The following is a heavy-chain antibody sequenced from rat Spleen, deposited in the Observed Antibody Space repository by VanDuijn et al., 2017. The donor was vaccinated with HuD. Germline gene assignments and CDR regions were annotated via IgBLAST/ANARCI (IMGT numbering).Heavy chain of an antibody. J-gene: IGHJ2*01. Sequence: EVQLVESGGGLMQPGRSLKLSCAASGFTFSNYDMAWVRQAPKKGLEWIATISTGGRNTYYRDSVKGRFTISRDNAKSTLYLHMDSLGSEDTATYYCVRHIDYWGQGVMVTVSS. CDR1: GFTFSNYD. V-gene: IGHV5-25*01. CDR2: ISTGGRNT. CDR3: VRHIDY.